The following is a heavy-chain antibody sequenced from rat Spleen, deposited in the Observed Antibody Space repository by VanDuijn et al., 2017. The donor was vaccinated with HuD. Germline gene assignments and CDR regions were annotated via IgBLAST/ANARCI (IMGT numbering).Heavy chain of an antibody. CDR1: GFTFSDYY. D-gene: IGHD5-1*01. CDR2: ISSDGSST. V-gene: IGHV5-7*01. CDR3: ARHRDWGRGWFAY. J-gene: IGHJ3*01. Sequence: EVQLVESDGGLVQPGRSLKLSCAASGFTFSDYYMAWVRQAPTKGLEWVATISSDGSSTYYRDSVKGRFTISRDNAKSTLYLQMDSLRSEDTATYYCARHRDWGRGWFAYWGQGTLVTVSS.